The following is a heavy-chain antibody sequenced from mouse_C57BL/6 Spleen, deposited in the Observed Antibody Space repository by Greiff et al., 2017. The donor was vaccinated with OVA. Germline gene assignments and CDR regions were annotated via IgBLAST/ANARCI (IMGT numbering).Heavy chain of an antibody. CDR1: GFTFSDYG. V-gene: IGHV5-17*01. J-gene: IGHJ4*01. D-gene: IGHD1-1*01. CDR3: ARLVSPYGSSWYYAMDY. CDR2: ISSGSSTI. Sequence: EVQVVESGGGLVKPGGSLKLSCAASGFTFSDYGMHWVRQAPEKGLEWVAYISSGSSTIYYADTVKGRFTISRGNAKNTLFLQMTSLRSEDTAMYYCARLVSPYGSSWYYAMDYWGQGTSVTVSS.